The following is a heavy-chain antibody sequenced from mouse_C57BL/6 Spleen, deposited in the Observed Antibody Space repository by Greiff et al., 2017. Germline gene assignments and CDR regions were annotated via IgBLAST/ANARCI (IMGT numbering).Heavy chain of an antibody. D-gene: IGHD1-1*01. CDR1: GYSFTGYY. J-gene: IGHJ2*01. Sequence: EVQLQQSGPELVKPGASVKISCKASGYSFTGYYMNWVKQSPEKSLEWIGEINPSTGGTTYNQKFKAKATLTVDKSSSTAYMQLKSLTSEDSAVYYCARAPRPPFITTVVFDYWGQGTTLTVSS. CDR2: INPSTGGT. V-gene: IGHV1-42*01. CDR3: ARAPRPPFITTVVFDY.